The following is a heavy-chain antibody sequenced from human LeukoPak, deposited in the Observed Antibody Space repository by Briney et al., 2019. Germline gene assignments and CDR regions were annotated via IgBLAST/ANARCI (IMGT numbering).Heavy chain of an antibody. V-gene: IGHV3-30*07. J-gene: IGHJ4*02. CDR1: GFTFSSYA. CDR3: AKSPGDREGIDY. D-gene: IGHD3-10*01. CDR2: ISYDGSNK. Sequence: GGSLRLSCAASGFTFSSYAMHWVRQAPGKGLEWVAVISYDGSNKYYADSVKGRFTISRDNSKSTLFLQMSSLRAEDTALYYCAKSPGDREGIDYWGQGTLVTVSS.